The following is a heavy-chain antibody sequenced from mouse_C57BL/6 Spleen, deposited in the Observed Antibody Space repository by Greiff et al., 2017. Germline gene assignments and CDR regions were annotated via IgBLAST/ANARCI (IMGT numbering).Heavy chain of an antibody. J-gene: IGHJ1*03. D-gene: IGHD1-1*01. V-gene: IGHV1-76*01. Sequence: VHLVESGAELVRPGASVKLSCKASGYTFTDYYINWVKQRPGQGLEWIARIYPGSGNTYYNEKFKGKATLTAEKSSSTAYMQLSSLTSEDSAVYFCARDTTVVATHYWYFDVWGTGTTVTVSS. CDR3: ARDTTVVATHYWYFDV. CDR1: GYTFTDYY. CDR2: IYPGSGNT.